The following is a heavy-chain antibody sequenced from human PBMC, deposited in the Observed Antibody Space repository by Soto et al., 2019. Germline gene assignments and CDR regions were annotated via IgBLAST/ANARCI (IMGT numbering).Heavy chain of an antibody. D-gene: IGHD6-19*01. CDR1: GFTLSDHY. V-gene: IGHV3-72*01. CDR3: VRVAYSSGWKLDY. Sequence: GGSLRLSCAASGFTLSDHYMDWVRQAPGKGLEWVGRTRNKANGYTPEYAASVRGRFTISRDDSENSLYLQMNSLKTEDTAVYYCVRVAYSSGWKLDYWGQGTLVTVSS. CDR2: TRNKANGYTP. J-gene: IGHJ4*02.